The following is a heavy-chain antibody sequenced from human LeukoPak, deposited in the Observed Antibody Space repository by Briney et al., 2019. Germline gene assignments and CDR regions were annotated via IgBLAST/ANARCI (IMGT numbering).Heavy chain of an antibody. J-gene: IGHJ4*02. D-gene: IGHD6-13*01. Sequence: GGSLRLSCAASGFTFSDHYMDWVRQAPGEGLEWVSAISGSGGSTYYADSVKGRFTISRDNSKNTLYLQMNSLRAEDTAVYYCAKDVGIAAAGTIDYWGQGTLVTVSS. CDR1: GFTFSDHY. V-gene: IGHV3-23*01. CDR2: ISGSGGST. CDR3: AKDVGIAAAGTIDY.